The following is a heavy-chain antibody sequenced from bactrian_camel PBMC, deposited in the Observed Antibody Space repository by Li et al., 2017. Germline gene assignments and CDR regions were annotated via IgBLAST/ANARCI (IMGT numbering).Heavy chain of an antibody. CDR2: IYNGGRT. CDR3: AADWGRPCGLRPLGDY. J-gene: IGHJ4*01. CDR1: GYTVTSYC. Sequence: HVQLVESGGGSVQAGESLRLSCAASGYTVTSYCMGWFRQAPGKEREGVATIYNGGRTYYADSVKGRFTISQVNAKNTLYLQMNSLKPEDTAMYYCAADWGRPCGLRPLGDYWGQGTQVTVS. D-gene: IGHD1*01. V-gene: IGHV3S55*01.